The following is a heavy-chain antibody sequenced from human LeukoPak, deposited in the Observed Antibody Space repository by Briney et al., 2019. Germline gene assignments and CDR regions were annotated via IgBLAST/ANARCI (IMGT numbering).Heavy chain of an antibody. D-gene: IGHD2-2*01. CDR2: INTSGST. CDR3: ARDYCSSTSCYPYYFDY. J-gene: IGHJ4*02. CDR1: GGSISSYY. Sequence: PSETLSLTCTVSGGSISSYYWSWIRQPAGKGLEWIGRINTSGSTNYNPSLKSRVTMSVDTSKNQFSLKLCSVTAADTAVYYCARDYCSSTSCYPYYFDYWGQGTLVTVSS. V-gene: IGHV4-4*07.